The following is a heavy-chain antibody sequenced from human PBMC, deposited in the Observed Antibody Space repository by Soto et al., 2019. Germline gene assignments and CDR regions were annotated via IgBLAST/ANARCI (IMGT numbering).Heavy chain of an antibody. CDR3: ARKYYDILTGSNNWYFDL. CDR1: GFTFSSYS. CDR2: ISSSSSYI. V-gene: IGHV3-21*01. Sequence: GGSLRLSCAASGFTFSSYSMNWVRQAPGKGLERVSSISSSSSYIYYADSVKGRFTISRDNAKNSLYLQMNSLRAEDTAVYYCARKYYDILTGSNNWYFDLWGRGTLVTVSS. J-gene: IGHJ2*01. D-gene: IGHD3-9*01.